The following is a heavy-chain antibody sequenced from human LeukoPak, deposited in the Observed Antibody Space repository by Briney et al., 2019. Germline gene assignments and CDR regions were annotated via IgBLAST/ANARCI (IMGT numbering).Heavy chain of an antibody. J-gene: IGHJ4*02. Sequence: GGSLKLSCAASGLTFSDYCMNWVRQAPGKGLEWVSSISSRSSYIHYADSVKGRFTISRDNAKNSLYLQMNSLRAEDTAVYYCARDGGGGYDSSGYPIDYWGQGTLVTVSS. V-gene: IGHV3-21*01. CDR1: GLTFSDYC. CDR3: ARDGGGGYDSSGYPIDY. D-gene: IGHD3-22*01. CDR2: ISSRSSYI.